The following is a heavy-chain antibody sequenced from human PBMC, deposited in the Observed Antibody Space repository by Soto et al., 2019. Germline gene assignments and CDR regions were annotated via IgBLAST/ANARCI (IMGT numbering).Heavy chain of an antibody. CDR3: ASIAVAGSEGFDP. CDR1: GYTFTSYG. J-gene: IGHJ5*02. V-gene: IGHV1-18*01. Sequence: XSVKVSFKASGYTFTSYGISLVRQAPGQGLEWMGWISAYNGNTNYAQKLQGRVTMTTDTSTSTAYMELRSLTSDDTAVYYCASIAVAGSEGFDPWGQGTLVTVSS. CDR2: ISAYNGNT. D-gene: IGHD6-19*01.